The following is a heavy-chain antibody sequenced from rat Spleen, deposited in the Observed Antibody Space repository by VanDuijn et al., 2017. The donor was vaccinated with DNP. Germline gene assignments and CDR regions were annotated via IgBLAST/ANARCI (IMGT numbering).Heavy chain of an antibody. Sequence: EVQLVESGGGLVQPGRSLKLSCAASGFSFSNYGMAWVRQAPGKGLEWIGQINKDSSTINYIPSLKEKITISRDNAKNTLYLQMSKVGSEDTAPYYCARQRGTTSFDYWGQGVMVTVSS. V-gene: IGHV4-2*01. CDR1: GFSFSNYG. CDR2: INKDSSTI. J-gene: IGHJ2*01. CDR3: ARQRGTTSFDY. D-gene: IGHD1-5*01.